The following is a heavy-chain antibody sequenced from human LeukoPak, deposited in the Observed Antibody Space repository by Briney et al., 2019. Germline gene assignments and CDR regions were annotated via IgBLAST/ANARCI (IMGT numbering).Heavy chain of an antibody. V-gene: IGHV4-39*07. Sequence: KPSETLSLTCTVSGGSISSSSYYWGWIRQPPGKGLEWIGSIYYSGSTYYNPSLKSRVTISVDTSENQFSLKLSSVTAADTAVYYCARVSSIVVVHTQLGVDYWGQGTLVTVSS. CDR3: ARVSSIVVVHTQLGVDY. D-gene: IGHD3-22*01. J-gene: IGHJ4*02. CDR2: IYYSGST. CDR1: GGSISSSSYY.